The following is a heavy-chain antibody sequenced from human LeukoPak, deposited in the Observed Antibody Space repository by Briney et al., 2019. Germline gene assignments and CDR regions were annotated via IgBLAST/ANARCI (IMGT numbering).Heavy chain of an antibody. J-gene: IGHJ6*03. Sequence: GGSLRLSCAASGFTFSSYAMSWVRQAPGKGLEWVSAISGSGGSTYYADSVKGRFTISRDNSKNTLYLQMNSLRAEDTAVYYCAKPKMVTDYYYNMDVWGKGTTVTVSS. CDR1: GFTFSSYA. D-gene: IGHD5-18*01. CDR3: AKPKMVTDYYYNMDV. V-gene: IGHV3-23*01. CDR2: ISGSGGST.